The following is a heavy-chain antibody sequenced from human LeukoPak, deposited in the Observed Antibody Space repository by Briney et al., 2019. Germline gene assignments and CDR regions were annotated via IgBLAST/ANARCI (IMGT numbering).Heavy chain of an antibody. CDR1: GYTFTSYG. D-gene: IGHD6-19*01. Sequence: GASVKVSCKASGYTFTSYGISWVRQAPGQGLEWMGWISAYNGNTNYAQKLQGRVTMTTDTSTSTAYMELRSLRSDDTAVYYCARDYRGDSSGWYVTDYWGQGTLVTVSS. CDR3: ARDYRGDSSGWYVTDY. CDR2: ISAYNGNT. V-gene: IGHV1-18*04. J-gene: IGHJ4*02.